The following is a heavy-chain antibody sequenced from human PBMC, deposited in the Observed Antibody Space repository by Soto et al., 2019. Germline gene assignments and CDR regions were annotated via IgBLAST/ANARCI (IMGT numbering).Heavy chain of an antibody. CDR3: ARGEGRLVGTWFDP. CDR2: INHSGST. D-gene: IGHD5-12*01. Sequence: KPSETVSLTCDVYGGSFSRYYWNWIRQPPGKGLEWLGEINHSGSTNYNPSLESRVTISLDTSKTQFSLKLTSVTAADTAVYYCARGEGRLVGTWFDPWGQGTLVTVSS. J-gene: IGHJ5*02. V-gene: IGHV4-34*01. CDR1: GGSFSRYY.